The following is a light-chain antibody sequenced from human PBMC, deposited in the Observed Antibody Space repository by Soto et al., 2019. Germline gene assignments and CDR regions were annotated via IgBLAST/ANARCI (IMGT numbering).Light chain of an antibody. V-gene: IGKV1-5*03. CDR3: QQYRYFPWT. Sequence: DIQMTQSPSTLSASVGDRVTITCRASQTISMSLAWHQQKPGTAPKPLLYKASSLESGAPSRFSGSGSGTEFTLTISSLQPDDFATYYCQQYRYFPWTFGQGTSVEIK. CDR1: QTISMS. CDR2: KAS. J-gene: IGKJ1*01.